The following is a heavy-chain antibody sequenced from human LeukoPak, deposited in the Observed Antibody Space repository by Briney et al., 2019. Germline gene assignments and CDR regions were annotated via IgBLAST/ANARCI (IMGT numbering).Heavy chain of an antibody. J-gene: IGHJ5*02. CDR2: ISAYNGNT. CDR1: GYTFTSYG. D-gene: IGHD3-10*01. V-gene: IGHV1-18*01. Sequence: ASVKVSCKASGYTFTSYGISWVRQAPGQGLEWMGWISAYNGNTKYAQKLQGRVTMTTDTSTSTAYMELRSLRSDDTAVYYCARDSLWFGELXPXYXWXDPWXXGTXXTVSX. CDR3: ARDSLWFGELXPXYXWXDP.